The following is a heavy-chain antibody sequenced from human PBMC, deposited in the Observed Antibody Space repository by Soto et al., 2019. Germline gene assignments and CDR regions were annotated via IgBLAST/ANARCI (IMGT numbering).Heavy chain of an antibody. V-gene: IGHV4-39*02. CDR2: IYYSGST. J-gene: IGHJ4*02. CDR1: GGSVSSNSYS. CDR3: AGGADGKKVAY. D-gene: IGHD5-12*01. Sequence: SETLSLTCTVSGGSVSSNSYSWGWIRQPPGKGLEWIGSIYYSGSTYYNPSLKSRVTISVDMSKNHFSLKLSSVTAADTAVYYCAGGADGKKVAYWGQGTLVTVSS.